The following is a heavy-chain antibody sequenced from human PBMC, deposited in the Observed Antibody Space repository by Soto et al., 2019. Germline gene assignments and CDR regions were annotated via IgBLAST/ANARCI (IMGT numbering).Heavy chain of an antibody. Sequence: GGSLRLSCAASGFTFSDYYMDWVRQVPGKGLEWVGRSRNKANSYNTEYAASVKGRFTISRDNSKNTLYLQMNSLRAEDTAVYYCARVPHPRQQLGHYGMDVWGQGTTVTVSS. V-gene: IGHV3-72*01. CDR3: ARVPHPRQQLGHYGMDV. J-gene: IGHJ6*02. CDR2: SRNKANSYNT. CDR1: GFTFSDYY. D-gene: IGHD6-13*01.